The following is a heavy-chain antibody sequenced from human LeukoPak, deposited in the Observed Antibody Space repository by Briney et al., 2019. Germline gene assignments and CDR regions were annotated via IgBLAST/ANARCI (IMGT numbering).Heavy chain of an antibody. Sequence: GGSLRLSCAASGFTFSSYSMNWVRQAPGKGLKWVSSISSSSSYIYYADSVKGRFTISRDNAKNSLYLQMNSLRAEDTAVYYCARVVDSSSWHDAFDIWGQGTMVTVSS. CDR2: ISSSSSYI. CDR3: ARVVDSSSWHDAFDI. D-gene: IGHD6-13*01. J-gene: IGHJ3*02. V-gene: IGHV3-21*01. CDR1: GFTFSSYS.